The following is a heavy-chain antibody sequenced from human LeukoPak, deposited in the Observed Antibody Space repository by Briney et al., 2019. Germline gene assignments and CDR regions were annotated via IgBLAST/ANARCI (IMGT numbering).Heavy chain of an antibody. CDR2: ISYDGTNK. CDR1: GFTFSSYG. Sequence: GGSLRLSCAASGFTFSSYGIHWVCQAPGKGLEWVALISYDGTNKYYADSVKGRFTISRDNSKNTLYLQMNSLRAEDRAVYYCGRYYGMDVWGQGTTVTVSS. J-gene: IGHJ6*02. CDR3: GRYYGMDV. V-gene: IGHV3-33*01.